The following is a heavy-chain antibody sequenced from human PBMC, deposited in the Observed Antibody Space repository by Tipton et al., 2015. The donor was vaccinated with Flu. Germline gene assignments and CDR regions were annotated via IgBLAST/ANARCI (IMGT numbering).Heavy chain of an antibody. CDR3: AKVIPELVAGLDS. Sequence: VQLVQSGGGLVQPGRSLRLSCAASGFTFSRYAMSWVRQAPGKGLEWVSAVSGGGAITYFADSVKGRFSISRDNSKNILYLQMDSLRADDTAVYSRAKVIPELVAGLDSWGQGTLVTVSS. V-gene: IGHV3-23*04. D-gene: IGHD6-19*01. CDR1: GFTFSRYA. J-gene: IGHJ4*02. CDR2: VSGGGAIT.